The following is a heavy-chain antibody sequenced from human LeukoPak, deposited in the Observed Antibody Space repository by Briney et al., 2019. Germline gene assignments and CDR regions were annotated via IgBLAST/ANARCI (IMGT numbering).Heavy chain of an antibody. CDR3: ARHSFTYGSGERGLDY. CDR1: GGSISSSSYY. V-gene: IGHV4-39*01. J-gene: IGHJ4*02. CDR2: IYYSGST. D-gene: IGHD3-10*01. Sequence: PSETLSLTCTVSGGSISSSSYYWGWIRQPPGKGLEWVGSIYYSGSTYYNPSLKSRVTISVDTSKNQFSLKLSSVTAADTAVYYCARHSFTYGSGERGLDYWGQGTLVTVSS.